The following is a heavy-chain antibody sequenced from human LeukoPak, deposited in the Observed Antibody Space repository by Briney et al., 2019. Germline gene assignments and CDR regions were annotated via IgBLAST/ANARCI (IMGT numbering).Heavy chain of an antibody. J-gene: IGHJ4*02. CDR1: GGSFSGYY. V-gene: IGHV4-34*01. CDR2: INHSGST. CDR3: ARGGPNYVWGSYRYSQYFDY. D-gene: IGHD3-16*02. Sequence: PSETLSLTCAVYGGSFSGYYWSWIRQPPGKGLEWIGEINHSGSTNYNPSLKSRVTISVDTSKNQFSLKLSSVTAADTAVYYCARGGPNYVWGSYRYSQYFDYWGQGTLVTVSS.